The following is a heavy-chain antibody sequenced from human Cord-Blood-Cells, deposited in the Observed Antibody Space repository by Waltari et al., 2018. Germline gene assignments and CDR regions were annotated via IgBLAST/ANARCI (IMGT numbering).Heavy chain of an antibody. CDR3: ARVYEDPEAMLDTAMVMGYYGMDV. Sequence: QVQLVQSGAEVKKPGASVTVSCQASGHTFTSSGISWVRQAPGQGIERMGRISAYNGNTNYAQQLQGRVTMTTDTSTSTAYMELRSLRSDDTAVYYCARVYEDPEAMLDTAMVMGYYGMDVWGQGTTVTVSS. CDR1: GHTFTSSG. V-gene: IGHV1-18*01. J-gene: IGHJ6*02. CDR2: ISAYNGNT. D-gene: IGHD5-18*01.